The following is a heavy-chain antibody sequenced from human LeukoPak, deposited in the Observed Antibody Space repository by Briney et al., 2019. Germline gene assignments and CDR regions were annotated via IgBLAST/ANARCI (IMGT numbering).Heavy chain of an antibody. CDR1: GYTFTGYY. V-gene: IGHV1-2*02. Sequence: ASAKVSCKASGYTFTGYYMHWVRQAPGQGLEWMGWINPNSGGTNYAQKFQGRVTMTRDTSISTAYMELSRLRSDDTAVYYCASSRFPAYYFDYWGQGTLVTVSS. CDR3: ASSRFPAYYFDY. CDR2: INPNSGGT. J-gene: IGHJ4*02.